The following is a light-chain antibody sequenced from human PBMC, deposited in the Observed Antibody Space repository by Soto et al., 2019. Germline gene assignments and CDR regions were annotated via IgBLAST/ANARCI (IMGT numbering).Light chain of an antibody. CDR2: GAS. Sequence: EIVLTQSPDTLSLSPGERATLSCRASQSISSNYLAWYHQKPGQAPRLLIYGASGRATGIPARFSGSGSGTDFTLTISRLEPEDFAVYYCQQYGSSPLFTFGPGTKVDIK. CDR1: QSISSNY. V-gene: IGKV3-20*01. CDR3: QQYGSSPLFT. J-gene: IGKJ3*01.